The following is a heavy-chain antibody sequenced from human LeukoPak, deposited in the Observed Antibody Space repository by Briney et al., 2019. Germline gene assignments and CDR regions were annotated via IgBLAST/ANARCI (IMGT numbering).Heavy chain of an antibody. CDR2: VNHGGTH. CDR3: ARGLPFSGVGSRSRWHAFDL. CDR1: GGPFSGYY. V-gene: IGHV4-34*01. Sequence: SETLSLTCTVSGGPFSGYYWNWIRHSPGKGREWIGEVNHGGTHHYNPSLESRVTITILGSKNHLSLKLISHSAAHTAVYYCARGLPFSGVGSRSRWHAFDLWGQGTTLTVSS. D-gene: IGHD3-3*01. J-gene: IGHJ3*01.